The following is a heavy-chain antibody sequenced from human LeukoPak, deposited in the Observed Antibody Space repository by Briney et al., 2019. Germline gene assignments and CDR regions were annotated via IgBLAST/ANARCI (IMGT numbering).Heavy chain of an antibody. Sequence: GGSLRLSCAASGFTFSSYGMHWVRQAPGKGLEWVANIKQDGSEKYCVDSVKGRFTISRDNAKNSLYLQMNTLRAEDTAVYYCARDGFGTGSNWGQGTLVTVSS. CDR2: IKQDGSEK. J-gene: IGHJ4*02. D-gene: IGHD3-16*01. CDR3: ARDGFGTGSN. CDR1: GFTFSSYG. V-gene: IGHV3-7*03.